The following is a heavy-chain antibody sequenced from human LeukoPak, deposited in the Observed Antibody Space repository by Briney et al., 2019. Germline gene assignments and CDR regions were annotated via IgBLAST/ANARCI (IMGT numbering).Heavy chain of an antibody. CDR3: ARDPGVGWTYYFDY. J-gene: IGHJ4*02. D-gene: IGHD3/OR15-3a*01. Sequence: ASVKVSCKASGYTFTGYYMHWVRQAPGQGLEWMGWINPNSGGTNYAQKFQGRVTMTRDTSISTAYMELSRLRSDDTAVYYCARDPGVGWTYYFDYWGQVTLVTVSS. CDR1: GYTFTGYY. CDR2: INPNSGGT. V-gene: IGHV1-2*02.